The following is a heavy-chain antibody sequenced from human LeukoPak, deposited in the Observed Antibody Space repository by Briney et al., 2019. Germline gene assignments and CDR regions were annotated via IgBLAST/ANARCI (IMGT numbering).Heavy chain of an antibody. CDR2: INHSGST. CDR3: ARGGRLPAAIRAVSNKSGFDP. V-gene: IGHV4-34*01. CDR1: GGSFSGYY. D-gene: IGHD2-2*02. J-gene: IGHJ5*02. Sequence: SETLSLTCAVYGGSFSGYYWSWIRQPPGKGLEWIGEINHSGSTNYNPPLKSRVTISVDTSKNQFSLKLSSVTAADTAVYYCARGGRLPAAIRAVSNKSGFDPWGQGTLVTVSS.